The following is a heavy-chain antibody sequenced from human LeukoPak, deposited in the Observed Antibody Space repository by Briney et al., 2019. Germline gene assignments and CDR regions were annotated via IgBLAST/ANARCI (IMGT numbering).Heavy chain of an antibody. CDR1: GGSFSGYY. V-gene: IGHV4-34*01. D-gene: IGHD2-15*01. Sequence: SETLSLTCAVYGGSFSGYYWSWIRQPPGKGLEWIGEINRGGSTTYNPSLKSRVTISVDTSKNQFSLKLTSVTAADTAVYYCATNRDCSGGSCYPYWGQGTLVTVSS. CDR3: ATNRDCSGGSCYPY. CDR2: INRGGST. J-gene: IGHJ4*02.